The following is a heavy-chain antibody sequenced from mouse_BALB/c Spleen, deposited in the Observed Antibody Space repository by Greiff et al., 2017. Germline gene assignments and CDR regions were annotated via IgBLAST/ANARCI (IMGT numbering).Heavy chain of an antibody. Sequence: EVQLVESGGGLVKPGGSLKLSCAASGFAFSSYDMSWVRQTPEKRLEWVAYISSGGGSTYYPDTVKGRFTISRDNAKNTLYLQMSSLKSEDTAMYYCARLQWYFDVWGAGTTVTVSS. J-gene: IGHJ1*01. CDR2: ISSGGGST. CDR1: GFAFSSYD. CDR3: ARLQWYFDV. V-gene: IGHV5-12-1*01.